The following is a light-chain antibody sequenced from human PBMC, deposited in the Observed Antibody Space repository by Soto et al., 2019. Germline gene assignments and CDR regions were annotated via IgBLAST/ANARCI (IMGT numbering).Light chain of an antibody. CDR1: QTVNSNY. Sequence: EIVLTQSPGTLSLSPGERATLSCRASQTVNSNYLAWYQQKPGQAPRLLIYGASSRATGMPDRFTGSGSGSDFTLAISRLEPEDFAVYYCQQYGSLPGTFGPGTKVD. CDR2: GAS. CDR3: QQYGSLPGT. V-gene: IGKV3-20*01. J-gene: IGKJ3*01.